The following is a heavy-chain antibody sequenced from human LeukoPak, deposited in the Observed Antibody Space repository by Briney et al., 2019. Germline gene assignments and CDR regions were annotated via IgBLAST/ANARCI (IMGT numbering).Heavy chain of an antibody. CDR1: GFTVSSNY. J-gene: IGHJ4*02. CDR3: ARVAPPYYYDSSGYFDY. D-gene: IGHD3-22*01. Sequence: AGGSLRLSCAAPGFTVSSNYMSWVRQAPGKGLEWVSVIYSGGSTYYADSVKGRFTISRDNSKNTLYLQMNSLRAEDTAVYYCARVAPPYYYDSSGYFDYWGQGTLVTVSS. V-gene: IGHV3-53*01. CDR2: IYSGGST.